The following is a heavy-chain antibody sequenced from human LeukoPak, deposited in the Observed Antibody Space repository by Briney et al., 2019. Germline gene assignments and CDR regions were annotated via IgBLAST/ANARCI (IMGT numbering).Heavy chain of an antibody. J-gene: IGHJ4*02. D-gene: IGHD5-12*01. CDR3: AKADIDANRPDY. Sequence: GGSLRLSCAASGFTFSNYAMTWVRQAPGKGLEWVSGISGGGGNTYYADSVKGRFTISRDNSKNTLYLQMNSLRAEDTAVYYCAKADIDANRPDYWGQGTLVTVSS. V-gene: IGHV3-23*01. CDR2: ISGGGGNT. CDR1: GFTFSNYA.